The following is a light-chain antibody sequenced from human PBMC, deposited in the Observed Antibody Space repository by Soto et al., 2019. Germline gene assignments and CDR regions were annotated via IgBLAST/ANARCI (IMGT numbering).Light chain of an antibody. CDR1: SSDVGAYNY. CDR3: ISYAGSSIWV. Sequence: QSALTQPPSASGSPGQSVTISCTGTSSDVGAYNYVSWYQQHPGQAPKLMIYDVSKRPSGVPDRFSGSKSGNTASLTVSGLQAEDEADFYCISYAGSSIWVFGGGTKVTVL. CDR2: DVS. V-gene: IGLV2-8*01. J-gene: IGLJ3*02.